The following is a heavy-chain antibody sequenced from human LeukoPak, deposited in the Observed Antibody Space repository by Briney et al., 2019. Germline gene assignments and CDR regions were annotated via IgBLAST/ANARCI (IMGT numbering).Heavy chain of an antibody. D-gene: IGHD1-7*01. CDR1: GGSISSYY. J-gene: IGHJ4*02. CDR3: ARHRGNYYFDY. V-gene: IGHV4-59*08. CDR2: IYYSGST. Sequence: PSQTLSLTCTVSGGSISSYYWSWIRQPPGKGLEWIGYIYYSGSTNYNPSLKGRVTISVDTSKNQFSLKLSSVTAADTAVYYCARHRGNYYFDYWGQGTLVTVSS.